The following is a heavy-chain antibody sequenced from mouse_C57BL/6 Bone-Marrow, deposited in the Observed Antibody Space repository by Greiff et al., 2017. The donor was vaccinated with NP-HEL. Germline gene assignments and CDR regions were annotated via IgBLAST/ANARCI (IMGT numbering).Heavy chain of an antibody. J-gene: IGHJ2*01. Sequence: VQLQQPGAELVKPGASVKMSCKASGYTFTSYWITWVKQRPGQGLEWIGDIYPGSGSTNYNEKFKSKATLTVDTSSSTAYMQLSSLTSEDSAVYYCARRGLTSYYFDYWGQGTTLTVSS. V-gene: IGHV1-55*01. CDR2: IYPGSGST. D-gene: IGHD3-1*01. CDR3: ARRGLTSYYFDY. CDR1: GYTFTSYW.